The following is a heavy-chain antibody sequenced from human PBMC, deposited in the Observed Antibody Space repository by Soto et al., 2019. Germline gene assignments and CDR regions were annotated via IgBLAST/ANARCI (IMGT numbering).Heavy chain of an antibody. Sequence: GESLKISCAASGFTFSSYGMHWVRQAPGKGLEWVAVIWYDGSNKYYADSVKGRFTISRDNSKNTLYLQMNSLRAEDTAVYYCARDGSSSSLPFYWGQGTLVTVSS. J-gene: IGHJ4*02. CDR1: GFTFSSYG. CDR2: IWYDGSNK. D-gene: IGHD6-6*01. V-gene: IGHV3-33*01. CDR3: ARDGSSSSLPFY.